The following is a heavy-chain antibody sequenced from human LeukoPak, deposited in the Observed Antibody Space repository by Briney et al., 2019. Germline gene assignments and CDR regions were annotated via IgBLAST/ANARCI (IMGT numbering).Heavy chain of an antibody. J-gene: IGHJ5*02. Sequence: SQTLSLTCAVSGGSISRGGYSWSWIRQPPGKGLEWIGYIYHSGSTYYNPSLKSRVTISVDRSKNQFSLKLSSVTAADTAVYYCARGWGYCSSTSCRTKWNWFDPWGQGTLVTVSS. CDR3: ARGWGYCSSTSCRTKWNWFDP. CDR1: GGSISRGGYS. D-gene: IGHD2-2*01. V-gene: IGHV4-30-2*01. CDR2: IYHSGST.